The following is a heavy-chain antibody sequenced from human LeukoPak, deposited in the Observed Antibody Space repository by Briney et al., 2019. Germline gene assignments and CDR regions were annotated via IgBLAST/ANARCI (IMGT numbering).Heavy chain of an antibody. CDR1: GGTFSSYA. J-gene: IGHJ5*02. Sequence: SVKVSCKASGGTFSSYAISWVRQATGQGLEWMGGIIPIFGTANYAQKFQGRVTSTTDESTSTAYMELSSLRSEDTAVYCCARASLYCSSTSCYFSLFDPWGQGTLVTVSS. V-gene: IGHV1-69*05. CDR2: IIPIFGTA. D-gene: IGHD2-2*01. CDR3: ARASLYCSSTSCYFSLFDP.